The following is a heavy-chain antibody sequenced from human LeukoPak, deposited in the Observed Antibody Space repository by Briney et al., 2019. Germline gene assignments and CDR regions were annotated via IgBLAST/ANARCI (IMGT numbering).Heavy chain of an antibody. J-gene: IGHJ6*03. CDR3: AAWDPNFYHMDV. Sequence: GGSLRLSCAISGFTYSMSWVRQAPGKGLEWVSSIRASGGGTHYAGSVKGRFTISRDNSKKTMYLQMNSLRVDDTAKYFCAAWDPNFYHMDVWGKGTTVTVSS. CDR1: GFTYS. D-gene: IGHD1-26*01. V-gene: IGHV3-23*01. CDR2: IRASGGGT.